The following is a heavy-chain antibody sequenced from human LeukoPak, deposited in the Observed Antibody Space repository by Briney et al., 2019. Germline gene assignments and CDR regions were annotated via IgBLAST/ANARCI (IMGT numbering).Heavy chain of an antibody. Sequence: SETLSLTCTVSGGSISSSSYYWGWIRQPPGKGLEWIGSIYHSGSTYYNPSLKSRVTISVDTSKNQFSLKLSSVTAADTAVYYCARDFMYHIMFDPWGQGTLVTVSS. CDR2: IYHSGST. V-gene: IGHV4-39*07. D-gene: IGHD2-2*01. CDR1: GGSISSSSYY. J-gene: IGHJ5*02. CDR3: ARDFMYHIMFDP.